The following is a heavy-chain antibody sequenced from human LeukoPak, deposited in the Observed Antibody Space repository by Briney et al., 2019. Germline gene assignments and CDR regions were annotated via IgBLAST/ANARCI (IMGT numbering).Heavy chain of an antibody. CDR1: GGSISSSSYY. CDR3: ASEHAAVAGNWFDP. J-gene: IGHJ5*02. CDR2: IYYSGST. V-gene: IGHV4-39*07. Sequence: SETLSLTCTVSGGSISSSSYYWGWIRQPPGKGLEWIGSIYYSGSTYHNPSLKSRVTISVDTSKNQFSLKLSSVTAADTAVYYCASEHAAVAGNWFDPWGQGTLVTVSS. D-gene: IGHD6-19*01.